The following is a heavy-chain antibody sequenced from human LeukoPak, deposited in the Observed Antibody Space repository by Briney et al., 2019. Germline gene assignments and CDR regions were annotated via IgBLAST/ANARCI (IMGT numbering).Heavy chain of an antibody. V-gene: IGHV4-34*01. Sequence: GLEWIGEINHSGSTNYNPSLKSRVTISVDTSKNQFSLKLSSVTAADTAVYYCARGSPRFDPWGQGTLVTVSS. CDR3: ARGSPRFDP. J-gene: IGHJ5*02. CDR2: INHSGST.